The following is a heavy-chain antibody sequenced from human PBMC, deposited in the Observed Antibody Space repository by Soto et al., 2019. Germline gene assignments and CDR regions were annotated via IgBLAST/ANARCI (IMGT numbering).Heavy chain of an antibody. CDR3: MSRIPSWVFDY. CDR1: GFTFSSYW. J-gene: IGHJ4*01. D-gene: IGHD3-16*01. Sequence: PGGSLRLSCAASGFTFSSYWMHWVRQAPGKGLVWVSRINSDGSSTSYADSVKGRFTISRDTSENTLYLRMDKLRVEDAAVYFCMSRIPSWVFDYWGQGTLVTVSS. V-gene: IGHV3-74*01. CDR2: INSDGSST.